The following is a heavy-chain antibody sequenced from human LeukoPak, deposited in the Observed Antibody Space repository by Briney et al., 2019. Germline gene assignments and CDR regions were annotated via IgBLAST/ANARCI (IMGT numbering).Heavy chain of an antibody. V-gene: IGHV1-24*01. CDR3: ARGFRPSAIEDWFDP. CDR1: GYTLTELS. CDR2: IDPEDGET. Sequence: ASVKVSCEVSGYTLTELSMHWVRQTPGKGLEWMGGIDPEDGETIYAQKFQGRVTMTEDTSTDTAYMELSSLRSEDTAVYYCARGFRPSAIEDWFDPWRQGTLVTVSS. J-gene: IGHJ5*02. D-gene: IGHD2-2*02.